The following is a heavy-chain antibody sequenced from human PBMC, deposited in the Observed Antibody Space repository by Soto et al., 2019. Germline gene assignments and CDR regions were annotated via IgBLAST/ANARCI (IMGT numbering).Heavy chain of an antibody. CDR2: LNWDSGLV. V-gene: IGHV3-9*01. CDR3: AKDLGPFDI. Sequence: GGSLRLSCAASGCTCNDYAMHWVRQSPGKGLEWVAGLNWDSGLVAYADSVKGRFTISRDNAKDSLYLQMNTLRPEDTALYYCAKDLGPFDIWGQGTMVTVSS. J-gene: IGHJ3*02. CDR1: GCTCNDYA.